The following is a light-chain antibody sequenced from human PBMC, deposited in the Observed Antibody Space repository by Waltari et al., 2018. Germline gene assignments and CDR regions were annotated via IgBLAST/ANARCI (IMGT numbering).Light chain of an antibody. CDR2: RND. CDR1: SSNIGNTV. J-gene: IGLJ3*02. V-gene: IGLV1-44*01. Sequence: QSVLTQPPSASGTPGQRVTIPCSGTSSNIGNTVVNWYQQFPGKAPKLLIYRNDQRPSGVPDRFSGSKSGSSASLAISGLQSEDEADYYCAAWDDSLNGHWVFGGGTKVTVL. CDR3: AAWDDSLNGHWV.